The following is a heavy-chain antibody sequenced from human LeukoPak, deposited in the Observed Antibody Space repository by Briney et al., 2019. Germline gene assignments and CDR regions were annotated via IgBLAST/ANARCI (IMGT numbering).Heavy chain of an antibody. J-gene: IGHJ3*01. V-gene: IGHV3-23*01. Sequence: PGGSLRLSCAASGFTFTNYALNWVRQAPGKGLEWVSGISGPGTSAYYTDSVKGRFTISRDNSHNTLYLQMNSLRGEDTAVYYCAKPGGPGVAARGAFDLWGQGTLVTVSS. CDR1: GFTFTNYA. D-gene: IGHD2-8*01. CDR3: AKPGGPGVAARGAFDL. CDR2: ISGPGTSA.